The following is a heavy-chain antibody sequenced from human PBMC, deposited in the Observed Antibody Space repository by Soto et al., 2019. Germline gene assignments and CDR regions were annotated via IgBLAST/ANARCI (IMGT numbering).Heavy chain of an antibody. D-gene: IGHD3-22*01. Sequence: GSLRLPGSASGFTFSNAWMSWVRQAPGKGLEWVGLIKSKTDCGTTDYAAPVKGRFTISRDDSKNTLYLQMNSLKTEDTAVYYCTTDGIEDYYDSSGSYGMDVWGQGTKVTVYS. CDR3: TTDGIEDYYDSSGSYGMDV. J-gene: IGHJ6*02. V-gene: IGHV3-15*01. CDR1: GFTFSNAW. CDR2: IKSKTDCGTT.